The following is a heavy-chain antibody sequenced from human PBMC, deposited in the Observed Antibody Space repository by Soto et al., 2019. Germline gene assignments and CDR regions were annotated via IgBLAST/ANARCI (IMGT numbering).Heavy chain of an antibody. CDR2: ISYDGSNK. CDR3: AKDLRPYSSGCYNWFDP. Sequence: QVQMVESGGGVVKPGRSLRLSCAASGFTFSSYGMHWVRQAPGKGLEWVAVISYDGSNKYYADSVKGRFTISRDNSKNTLYLQMNNLRAEDTAVYYCAKDLRPYSSGCYNWFDPWGQGTLVTVSS. D-gene: IGHD6-19*01. CDR1: GFTFSSYG. J-gene: IGHJ5*02. V-gene: IGHV3-30*18.